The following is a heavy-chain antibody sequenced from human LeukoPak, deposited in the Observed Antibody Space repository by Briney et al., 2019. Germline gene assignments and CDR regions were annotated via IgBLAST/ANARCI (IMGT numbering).Heavy chain of an antibody. J-gene: IGHJ4*02. CDR1: GGSISSGDYY. Sequence: PSETLSLTCTVSGGSISSGDYYWSWIRQPPGKGLEWIGYIYYSGSTYYNPSLRSRVTISVDTSKNQFSLKLSSVTAADTAVYYCARDLLNEGNHLDYWGQGTLVTVSS. CDR2: IYYSGST. CDR3: ARDLLNEGNHLDY. D-gene: IGHD4-23*01. V-gene: IGHV4-30-4*01.